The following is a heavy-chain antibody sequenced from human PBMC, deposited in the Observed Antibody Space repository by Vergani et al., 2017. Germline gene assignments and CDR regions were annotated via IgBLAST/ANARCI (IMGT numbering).Heavy chain of an antibody. D-gene: IGHD6-13*01. Sequence: VQLVESGGGLVQPGGSLRLSCAASGFTFSDYYMSWIRQAPGKGLEWVSYISSSGSTIYYADSVKGRFTISRDNAKNSLYLQMNSLRAEDTAVYYCARAPSTSYSSSWYTDYWGQGTLVTVSS. CDR2: ISSSGSTI. J-gene: IGHJ4*02. CDR1: GFTFSDYY. CDR3: ARAPSTSYSSSWYTDY. V-gene: IGHV3-11*01.